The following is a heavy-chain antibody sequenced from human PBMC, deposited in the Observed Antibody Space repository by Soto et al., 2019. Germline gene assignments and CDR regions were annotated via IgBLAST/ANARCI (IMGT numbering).Heavy chain of an antibody. D-gene: IGHD6-13*01. V-gene: IGHV1-18*01. CDR1: GYTFTSYG. J-gene: IGHJ5*02. CDR2: ISAYNGNT. Sequence: ASVKVSCKASGYTFTSYGISWVRQAPGQGLEWMGWISAYNGNTNYAQKLQGRVTMTTDTSTSTAYMELRSLRSDDTAMYYCARGASSSWYLYNWFDPWGQGTLVTVSS. CDR3: ARGASSSWYLYNWFDP.